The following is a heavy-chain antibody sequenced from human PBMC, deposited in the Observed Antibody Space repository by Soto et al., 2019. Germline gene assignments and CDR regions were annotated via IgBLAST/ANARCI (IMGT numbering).Heavy chain of an antibody. CDR3: AREEIAAAYNWFDP. D-gene: IGHD6-13*01. CDR1: GDSVCSNSAT. Sequence: PSPTLSLTCAISGDSVCSNSATWNWIRQSPSRGLEWLGRTYYRSKWYNDYALSMKSRITINPDTAKNQFSLQLNSVTPEDTAVYYCAREEIAAAYNWFDPWGQGTLVTVSS. J-gene: IGHJ5*02. V-gene: IGHV6-1*01. CDR2: TYYRSKWYN.